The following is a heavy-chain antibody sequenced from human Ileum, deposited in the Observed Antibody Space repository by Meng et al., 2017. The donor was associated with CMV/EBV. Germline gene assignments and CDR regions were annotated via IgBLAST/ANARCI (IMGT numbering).Heavy chain of an antibody. V-gene: IGHV4-4*07. J-gene: IGHJ5*02. CDR1: GGALTSYY. Sequence: QLKESGPRLLQPAETLSLTCTVTGGALTSYYWTWIRQPAGKGLEWIGRIHPTGTTDDNPSLRSRVSMSLDKSKNQFSLKRTSVTAADTAVYYCARAAARGVPVDLWGQGTLVTVSS. CDR2: IHPTGTT. CDR3: ARAAARGVPVDL. D-gene: IGHD3-10*01.